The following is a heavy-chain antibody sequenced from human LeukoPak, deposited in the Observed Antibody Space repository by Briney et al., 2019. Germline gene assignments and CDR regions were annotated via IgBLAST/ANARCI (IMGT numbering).Heavy chain of an antibody. CDR1: GFTFSRYD. CDR3: ARDPYSGSHYDY. J-gene: IGHJ4*02. D-gene: IGHD1-26*01. CDR2: IGRGVGST. Sequence: PGGSLRLSCAASGFTFSRYDLSWVRQAPGKGLECVSTIGRGVGSTYYADSVKGRFTISRDNAKNSLYLQMNSLRAEDTAVYYCARDPYSGSHYDYWGQGTLVTVSS. V-gene: IGHV3-23*01.